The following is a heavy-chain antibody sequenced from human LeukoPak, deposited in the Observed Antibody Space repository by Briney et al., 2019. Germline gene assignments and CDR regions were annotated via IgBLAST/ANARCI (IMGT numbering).Heavy chain of an antibody. CDR1: GFTFSSYA. V-gene: IGHV3-30*04. D-gene: IGHD1-26*01. CDR2: ISYDGSNK. CDR3: ARDHASGSYYRFGYFDY. J-gene: IGHJ4*02. Sequence: PGGSLRLSCAASGFTFSSYAMHWVRQAPGKGLEWVAVISYDGSNKYYADSVKGRFTISRDNSKNTLYLQMNSLRAEDTAVYYCARDHASGSYYRFGYFDYWGQGTLVTVSS.